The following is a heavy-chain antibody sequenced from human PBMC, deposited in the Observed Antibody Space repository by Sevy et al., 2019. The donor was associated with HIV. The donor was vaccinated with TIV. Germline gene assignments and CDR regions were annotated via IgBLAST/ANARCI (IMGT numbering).Heavy chain of an antibody. CDR1: GFTFSSYS. D-gene: IGHD2-15*01. Sequence: GGSLRLSCAASGFTFSSYSMNWVRQAPGKGLEWVSSISSSSSYIYYADSVKGCFTISRDNAKNSLYLQMNSLRAEDTAVYYCARDRDIVVVVAATTDPYYYYGMDVWGQGTTVTVSS. J-gene: IGHJ6*02. V-gene: IGHV3-21*01. CDR2: ISSSSSYI. CDR3: ARDRDIVVVVAATTDPYYYYGMDV.